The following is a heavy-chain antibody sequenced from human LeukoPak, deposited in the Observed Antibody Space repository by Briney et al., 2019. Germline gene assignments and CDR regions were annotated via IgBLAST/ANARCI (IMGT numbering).Heavy chain of an antibody. CDR2: INPSGGST. CDR3: ATWGADWGIHYGMDV. V-gene: IGHV1-46*01. CDR1: GYTFTSYY. Sequence: RASVKVSCKASGYTFTSYYMHWVRQAPGQGLEWMGIINPSGGSTSYAQKFQGRVTMTRDTSTSTVYMELSSLRSEDTAVYYCATWGADWGIHYGMDVWGQGTTVTVSS. J-gene: IGHJ6*02. D-gene: IGHD7-27*01.